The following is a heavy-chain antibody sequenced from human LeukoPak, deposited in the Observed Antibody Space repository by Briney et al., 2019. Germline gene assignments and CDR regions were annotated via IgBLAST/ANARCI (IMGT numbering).Heavy chain of an antibody. D-gene: IGHD5-24*01. CDR2: ISYDRSIK. CDR3: ARGRRDGYSPYWYFDL. V-gene: IGHV3-30*04. Sequence: GGSLRLSCAASGFTFSSYVMQWVRQAPGKGLEWVAVISYDRSIKYYADFVKGRFTISRDNSKNTLYLQMNSLRAEDTAVYCCARGRRDGYSPYWYFDLWGRGTLVTVSS. J-gene: IGHJ2*01. CDR1: GFTFSSYV.